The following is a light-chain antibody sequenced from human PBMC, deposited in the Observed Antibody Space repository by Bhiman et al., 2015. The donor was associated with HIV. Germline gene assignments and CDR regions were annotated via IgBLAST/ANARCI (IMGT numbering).Light chain of an antibody. J-gene: IGLJ1*01. CDR1: KLGDKY. CDR3: QSYDSSLSHV. Sequence: SYELTQPPSVSVSPGQTASISCSGHKLGDKYACWYQHKPGQSPVLVIYQDDKRPSGVPDRFSGSKSGTSASLAITGLQADDESDYYCQSYDSSLSHVFGTATRVTVL. V-gene: IGLV3-1*01. CDR2: QDD.